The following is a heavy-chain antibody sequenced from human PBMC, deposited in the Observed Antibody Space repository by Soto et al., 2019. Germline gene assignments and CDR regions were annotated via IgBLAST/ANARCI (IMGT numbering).Heavy chain of an antibody. CDR3: AAVSPYDFWSGYYNDY. V-gene: IGHV1-58*01. CDR2: IVVGSGNT. CDR1: GFTFTSSA. J-gene: IGHJ4*02. Sequence: GASVKVSCKASGFTFTSSAVQWVRQARGQRLEWIGWIVVGSGNTNYAQKFQERVTITRDMSTSTAYMELSSLRSEDTAVYYCAAVSPYDFWSGYYNDYWGQGTLVTVSS. D-gene: IGHD3-3*01.